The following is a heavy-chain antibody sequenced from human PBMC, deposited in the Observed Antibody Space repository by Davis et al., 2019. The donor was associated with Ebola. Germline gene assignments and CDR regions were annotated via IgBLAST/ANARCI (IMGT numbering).Heavy chain of an antibody. CDR2: INHSGST. J-gene: IGHJ6*02. D-gene: IGHD3-3*01. Sequence: SETLSLTCAVYGGSFSGYYWSWIRQPPGKGLEWIGEINHSGSTNYNPSLKSRVTISVDTSKNQFSLKLSSVTAADTAVYYCARWGAYYDFWSGYPNHYYYYGMDVWGQGTTVTVSS. CDR3: ARWGAYYDFWSGYPNHYYYYGMDV. V-gene: IGHV4-34*01. CDR1: GGSFSGYY.